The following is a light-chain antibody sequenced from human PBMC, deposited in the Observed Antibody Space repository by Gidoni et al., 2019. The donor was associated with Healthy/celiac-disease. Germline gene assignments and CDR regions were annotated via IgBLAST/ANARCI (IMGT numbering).Light chain of an antibody. Sequence: DIQMTQSPSSLSASVGDRVTITCRASQSISSYLNWYQQKPGKAPKLLIYAASSLQSGVPSRFSGSGSGTDFPLTISSLQPEDFATYYCQQSYNTPPTFGPGTKVDIK. CDR1: QSISSY. V-gene: IGKV1-39*01. CDR2: AAS. J-gene: IGKJ3*01. CDR3: QQSYNTPPT.